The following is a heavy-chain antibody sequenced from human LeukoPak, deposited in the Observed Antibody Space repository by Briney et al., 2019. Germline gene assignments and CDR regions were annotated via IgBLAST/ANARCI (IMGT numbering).Heavy chain of an antibody. CDR3: ARGGYHDSSGYHYNNDY. CDR2: MNPNSGNT. J-gene: IGHJ4*02. V-gene: IGHV1-8*01. CDR1: EYTFTSYD. D-gene: IGHD3-22*01. Sequence: ASVKVSCKASEYTFTSYDTNWVRQATGQGLEWMGWMNPNSGNTGYAQKFQGRVTMTRNTSISTAYMELSSLRSEDTAVYYCARGGYHDSSGYHYNNDYWGQGTLVTVSS.